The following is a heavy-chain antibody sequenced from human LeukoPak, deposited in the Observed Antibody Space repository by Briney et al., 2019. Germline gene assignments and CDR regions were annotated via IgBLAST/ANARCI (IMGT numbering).Heavy chain of an antibody. Sequence: GGALRLSCAASGFSFSGYVMHWVRQAPGKGLEWVAFIRHDNSDKFYADSVKGRFTISSDKSKNTLYLQMNSLRPEDTAVYYCAREGVDAFDIWSQGTMVTVSS. CDR2: IRHDNSDK. CDR3: AREGVDAFDI. J-gene: IGHJ3*02. V-gene: IGHV3-30*02. CDR1: GFSFSGYV.